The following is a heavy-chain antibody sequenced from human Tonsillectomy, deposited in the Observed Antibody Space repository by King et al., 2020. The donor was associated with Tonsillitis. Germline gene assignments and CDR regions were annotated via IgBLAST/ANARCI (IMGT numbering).Heavy chain of an antibody. V-gene: IGHV3-48*01. CDR2: ISSSSSTI. J-gene: IGHJ5*02. Sequence: DVQLVESGGGLVQPGGSLRLSCAASGFTFSSYSMNWVRQAPGKGLEWVSYISSSSSTIYYADSVKGRFTISRDNAKNSLYLQMNSLRAEDTAVYYCAGDEGCSSTSCYVNWFDPWGQGTLVTVSS. CDR1: GFTFSSYS. D-gene: IGHD2-2*01. CDR3: AGDEGCSSTSCYVNWFDP.